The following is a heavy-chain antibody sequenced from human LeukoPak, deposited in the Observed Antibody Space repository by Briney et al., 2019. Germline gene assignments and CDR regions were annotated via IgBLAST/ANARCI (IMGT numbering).Heavy chain of an antibody. CDR3: ARDQGTSGYV. CDR1: GGSISSSSYY. D-gene: IGHD5-12*01. J-gene: IGHJ4*02. CDR2: IYYSGST. Sequence: PSETLSLTCTVSGGSISSSSYYWGWIRQPPGKGLEWIGSIYYSGSTYYNPSLKSRVTISVDTSKNQFSLKLSSVTAADTAVYYCARDQGTSGYVWGQGTLVTVSS. V-gene: IGHV4-39*07.